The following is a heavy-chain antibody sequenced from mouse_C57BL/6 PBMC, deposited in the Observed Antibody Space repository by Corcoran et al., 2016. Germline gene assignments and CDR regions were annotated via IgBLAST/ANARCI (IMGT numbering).Heavy chain of an antibody. V-gene: IGHV1-26*01. CDR2: INPNNGGT. CDR1: GYTFTDYY. D-gene: IGHD1-1*01. Sequence: EVQLQQSGPELVKPGASVKISCKASGYTFTDYYMNWVKQSHGKSLEWIGDINPNNGGTSYNQKFKGKATLTVDKSSSTAYMELRSLTSEDSAVYYCARVDVGAMDYWGQGTSVTASS. J-gene: IGHJ4*01. CDR3: ARVDVGAMDY.